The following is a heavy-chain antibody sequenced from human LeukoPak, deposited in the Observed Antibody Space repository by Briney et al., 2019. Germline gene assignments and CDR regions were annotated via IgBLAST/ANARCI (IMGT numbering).Heavy chain of an antibody. J-gene: IGHJ5*02. CDR1: GYTFTGYY. V-gene: IGHV1-2*02. CDR3: AREGGIRYFDWLISNWFDP. CDR2: INPNGGGT. D-gene: IGHD3-9*01. Sequence: ASVKVSCKASGYTFTGYYMHWVRQAPGQGFEWMGWINPNGGGTNYAQKFQGRVTMTRDTSISTAYMELSRLRSDDTAVYYCAREGGIRYFDWLISNWFDPWGQGTLVTVSS.